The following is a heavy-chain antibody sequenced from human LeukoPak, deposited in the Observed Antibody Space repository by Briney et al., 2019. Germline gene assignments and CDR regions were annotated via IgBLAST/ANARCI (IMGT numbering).Heavy chain of an antibody. V-gene: IGHV4-59*07. Sequence: SDTLSVTCTVSGDSITSYYWIWIRQPPGKGLEWIGYIYYSGITNYNPSLKSRVTISLNTSKNHYYLKLSSLTAADTAVYYCARVESDEYYIDLWGQGTLVTVSS. CDR3: ARVESDEYYIDL. J-gene: IGHJ5*02. CDR1: GDSITSYY. D-gene: IGHD3-9*01. CDR2: IYYSGIT.